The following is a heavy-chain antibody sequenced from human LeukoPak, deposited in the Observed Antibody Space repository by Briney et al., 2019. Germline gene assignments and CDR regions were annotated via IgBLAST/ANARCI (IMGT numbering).Heavy chain of an antibody. D-gene: IGHD2-2*01. J-gene: IGHJ4*02. CDR2: VSASGSTS. CDR1: GFTFSNYA. V-gene: IGHV3-23*01. CDR3: AKSRGIYCRSSTCSFDY. Sequence: GGSLRLSCVASGFTFSNYAMSWVRLAPGKGLEWVSTVSASGSTSYYAESVKGRFTISRDNSRDTLYLQMNILRAQDTAVYYCAKSRGIYCRSSTCSFDYWGQGILVTVSS.